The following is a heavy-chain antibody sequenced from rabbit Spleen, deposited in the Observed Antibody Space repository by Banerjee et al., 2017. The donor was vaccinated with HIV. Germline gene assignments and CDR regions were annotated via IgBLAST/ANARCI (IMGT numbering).Heavy chain of an antibody. V-gene: IGHV1S47*01. D-gene: IGHD8-1*01. CDR2: IDPVFGIT. J-gene: IGHJ4*01. CDR1: GFTLSSYY. Sequence: QEQLVESGGGLVQPGASLRLTCTASGFTLSSYYMNWVRQAPGKGLEWIGYIDPVFGITYYANWVNGRFSISRENAQNTVFLQMTSLTAADTATYFCARDGAGGSYFALWGPGTLVTVS. CDR3: ARDGAGGSYFAL.